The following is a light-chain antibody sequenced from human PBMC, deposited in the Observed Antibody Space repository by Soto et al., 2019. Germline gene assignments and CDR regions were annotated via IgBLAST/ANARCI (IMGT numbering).Light chain of an antibody. V-gene: IGKV3-15*01. Sequence: EILMTQSPATLSVSPGERATLSFRASQSVGSNLAWYQQTPGQAPRLLIYGASTRATGIPARFSGSESGADFTLTISSLQSEDFAVYYCQQYGTSPGTFGQGTKVDIK. CDR2: GAS. CDR1: QSVGSN. CDR3: QQYGTSPGT. J-gene: IGKJ1*01.